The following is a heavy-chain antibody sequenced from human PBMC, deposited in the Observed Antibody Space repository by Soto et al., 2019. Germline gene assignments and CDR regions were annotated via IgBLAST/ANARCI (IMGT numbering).Heavy chain of an antibody. Sequence: GESLKISCQGSGYTFSTYWVARVRPVSRKGLELMGIIYPADSDARYSPSFQGQVTSPVDKSVSTAYLKWSSLKDSDSAEYYCARPCYWSGGSCYPHYSDYWGQGSQVTVSS. CDR1: GYTFSTYW. J-gene: IGHJ4*02. V-gene: IGHV5-51*01. CDR2: IYPADSDA. D-gene: IGHD2-15*01. CDR3: ARPCYWSGGSCYPHYSDY.